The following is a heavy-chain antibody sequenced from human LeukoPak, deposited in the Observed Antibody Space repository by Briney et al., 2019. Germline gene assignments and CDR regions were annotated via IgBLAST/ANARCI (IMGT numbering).Heavy chain of an antibody. D-gene: IGHD5-24*01. CDR1: GFSFQDYV. J-gene: IGHJ6*03. V-gene: IGHV3-43D*04. Sequence: PGGSLRLSCTVSGFSFQDYVMHWVRQAPGKGLEWVCLISWRGGSTFYADSVKGRFTISRDNTKSSLYLHMSSLRTEDTALYYCVKERSPQLCPPPHYMDVWGKGTTVTVS. CDR3: VKERSPQLCPPPHYMDV. CDR2: ISWRGGST.